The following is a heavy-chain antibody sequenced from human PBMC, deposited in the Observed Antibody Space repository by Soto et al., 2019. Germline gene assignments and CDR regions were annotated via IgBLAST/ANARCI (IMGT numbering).Heavy chain of an antibody. Sequence: GASLKVFCNASGFTFTTSGVQWSRHARGKGIEWIGWIVVGSGDTNYAQKFQERVTITGDKSTSTAYMELSSLTSEDTAVYYCAAKYTGYDYGYFDSWGQGTQVTVSS. CDR3: AAKYTGYDYGYFDS. D-gene: IGHD5-12*01. CDR2: IVVGSGDT. J-gene: IGHJ4*02. CDR1: GFTFTTSG. V-gene: IGHV1-58*01.